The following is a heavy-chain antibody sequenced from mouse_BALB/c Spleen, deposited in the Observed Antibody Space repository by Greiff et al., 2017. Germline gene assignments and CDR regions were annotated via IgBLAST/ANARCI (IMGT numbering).Heavy chain of an antibody. CDR1: GYTFTSYW. D-gene: IGHD1-1*01. Sequence: VQLQQPGAELVKPGASVKLSCKASGYTFTSYWMHWVKQRPGQGLEWIGEINPSNGRTNYNEKFKSKATLTVDKSSSTAYMQLSSLTSEDSAVYYCARRGYYGPFDYWGQGTTLTVSS. CDR2: INPSNGRT. V-gene: IGHV1S81*02. CDR3: ARRGYYGPFDY. J-gene: IGHJ2*01.